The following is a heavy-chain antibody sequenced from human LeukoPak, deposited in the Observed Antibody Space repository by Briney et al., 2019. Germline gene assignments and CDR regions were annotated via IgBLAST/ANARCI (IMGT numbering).Heavy chain of an antibody. J-gene: IGHJ4*02. Sequence: PGGSLRLSCAASGFTFSSYSMNWVRQAPGKGLEWVSSISGSGYNTYYADSVKGRFIISRDNSKNTLYLQMSGLRAEDTAVYYCAKDNRAFCTSGVCSSFDYWGQGTLVTVSS. CDR2: ISGSGYNT. CDR3: AKDNRAFCTSGVCSSFDY. CDR1: GFTFSSYS. V-gene: IGHV3-23*01. D-gene: IGHD2-8*01.